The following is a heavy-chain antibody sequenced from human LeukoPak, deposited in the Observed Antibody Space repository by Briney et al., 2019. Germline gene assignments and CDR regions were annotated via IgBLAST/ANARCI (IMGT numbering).Heavy chain of an antibody. CDR1: GGSVSSGSYY. CDR3: ARVDYDYVWGSYRYPGRAYYFDY. Sequence: SETLSLTCTVSGGSVSSGSYYWSWIRQPPGKGLEWIGYIYYSGSTSYNPSLKSRVTISVDTSKNQFSLKLSSVTAADTAVYYCARVDYDYVWGSYRYPGRAYYFDYWGQGTLVTVSS. V-gene: IGHV4-61*01. D-gene: IGHD3-16*02. J-gene: IGHJ4*02. CDR2: IYYSGST.